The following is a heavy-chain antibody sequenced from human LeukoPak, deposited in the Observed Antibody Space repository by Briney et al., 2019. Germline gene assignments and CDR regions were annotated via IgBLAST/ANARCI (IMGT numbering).Heavy chain of an antibody. CDR3: ARGIIYLDY. V-gene: IGHV3-53*04. J-gene: IGHJ4*02. CDR2: IYDDGTT. D-gene: IGHD3-10*01. Sequence: GGSLRLSCEASGFNVSSNYMTWVRQAPGKGLEWVSLIYDDGTTDYADSVKGRFHISRHNSKNTLYLQMNSLRAEDTAVYYCARGIIYLDYWGQGTLVTVSS. CDR1: GFNVSSNY.